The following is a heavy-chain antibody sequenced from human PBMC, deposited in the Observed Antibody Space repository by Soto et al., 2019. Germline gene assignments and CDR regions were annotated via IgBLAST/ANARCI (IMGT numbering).Heavy chain of an antibody. V-gene: IGHV3-23*01. CDR1: GFTFSTYA. Sequence: EGQLLESGGGLVQPGGSLRVSCAASGFTFSTYAMNWVRQAPGKGLEWVSAISAGGGNAYYADSVKGRFTISRDNSMNALYLQMNSLRIEDTAVYYCAHPRGYGVFDAYDIWGQGTMVTVSS. CDR3: AHPRGYGVFDAYDI. D-gene: IGHD4-17*01. J-gene: IGHJ3*02. CDR2: ISAGGGNA.